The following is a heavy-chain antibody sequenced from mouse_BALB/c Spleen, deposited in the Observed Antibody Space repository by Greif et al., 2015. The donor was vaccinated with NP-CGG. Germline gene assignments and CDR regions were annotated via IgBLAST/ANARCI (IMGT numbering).Heavy chain of an antibody. CDR2: IDPANGNT. Sequence: VTLKVCGAELVKPGASVKLSCTASGFNIKDTYMHWVKQRPEQGLEWIGRIDPANGNTKYDPKFQGKATITADTSSNTAYLQLSSLTSEDTAVYYCAKADGYAMDYWGQGTSVTVSS. V-gene: IGHV14-3*02. CDR1: GFNIKDTY. CDR3: AKADGYAMDY. J-gene: IGHJ4*01.